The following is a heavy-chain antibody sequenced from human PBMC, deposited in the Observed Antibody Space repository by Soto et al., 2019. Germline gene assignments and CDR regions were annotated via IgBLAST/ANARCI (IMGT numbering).Heavy chain of an antibody. D-gene: IGHD6-13*01. V-gene: IGHV3-11*06. J-gene: IGHJ4*02. CDR1: GFTFSDYY. CDR2: ISSSSSYT. CDR3: ARAPGYSRTTQPVDY. Sequence: PGRSLRLSCATSGFTFSDYYRSWILQATGKGLEWVSYISSSSSYTNYADSVKGRFTISRDNAKNSLYLQMNSLRAEDTAVYYCARAPGYSRTTQPVDYWGQGTLVTVSS.